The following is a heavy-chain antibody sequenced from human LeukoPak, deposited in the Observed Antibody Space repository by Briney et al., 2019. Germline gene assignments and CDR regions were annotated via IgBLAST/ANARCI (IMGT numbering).Heavy chain of an antibody. CDR3: ARGPSTAGYFQH. CDR2: IIPIFGTA. J-gene: IGHJ1*01. V-gene: IGHV1-69*13. CDR1: GGTFSSYA. Sequence: WASVTVSCTASGGTFSSYAISWVRQAPGQGLEWMGGIIPIFGTANYAQKFQGRVTITADESTSTAYMELSSLRSEDTAVYYCARGPSTAGYFQHWGQGTLVTVSS. D-gene: IGHD6-25*01.